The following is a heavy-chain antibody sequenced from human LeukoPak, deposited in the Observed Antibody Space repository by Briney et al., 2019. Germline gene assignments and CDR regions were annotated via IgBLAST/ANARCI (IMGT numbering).Heavy chain of an antibody. Sequence: PSETLSLTCTVSGGSISSGGYYWSWIRQHPGKGLEWIGYIYYSGSTYYNPSLKSRVTISVDTSKNRFSLKRSSVTAADTAVYYCARQDIVVVPAAMPGWFDPWGQGTLVTVSS. V-gene: IGHV4-31*03. CDR3: ARQDIVVVPAAMPGWFDP. D-gene: IGHD2-2*01. J-gene: IGHJ5*02. CDR1: GGSISSGGYY. CDR2: IYYSGST.